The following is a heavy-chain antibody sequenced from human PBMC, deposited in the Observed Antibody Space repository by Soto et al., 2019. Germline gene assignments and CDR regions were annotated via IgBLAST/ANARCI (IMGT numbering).Heavy chain of an antibody. J-gene: IGHJ4*02. D-gene: IGHD3-10*01. Sequence: EVQLLESGGGLVQPGGSLRLSCAASGFTFSSYAMNWVRQAPGRGLEWVSTISGSGDTTYYADSVKGRFTISRDKSKNPLYLQLTSLRAEDTAVYYCAKQYASGSYHNVDYWGQGTLVTVSS. V-gene: IGHV3-23*01. CDR2: ISGSGDTT. CDR1: GFTFSSYA. CDR3: AKQYASGSYHNVDY.